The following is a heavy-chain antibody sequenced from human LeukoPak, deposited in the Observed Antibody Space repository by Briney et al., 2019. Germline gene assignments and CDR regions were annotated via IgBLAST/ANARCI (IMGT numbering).Heavy chain of an antibody. D-gene: IGHD5-12*01. CDR2: IHHSGST. V-gene: IGHV4-34*01. Sequence: SETLSLTCAVYGGSFSGYYWSWIRQPPGKGLEWIGEIHHSGSTNYNPSLKSRVTISVDTSKNQFSLKLSSVTAADTAVYYCARGIRGYGDYRGQGTLVTVSS. CDR3: ARGIRGYGDY. J-gene: IGHJ4*02. CDR1: GGSFSGYY.